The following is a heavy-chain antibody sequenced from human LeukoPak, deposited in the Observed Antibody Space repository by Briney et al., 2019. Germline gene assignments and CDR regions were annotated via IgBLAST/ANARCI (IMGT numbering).Heavy chain of an antibody. V-gene: IGHV3-53*01. J-gene: IGHJ6*02. CDR1: GFTVSSNY. Sequence: GGSLRLSCAASGFTVSSNYMSWVRQAPGKGLEWVSVIYSGGSTYYADSVKGRFTISRDNFKNTLYLQMNSLRAEDTAVYYCAKDGTSSPLFNGMDVWGQGTTVTVSS. CDR3: AKDGTSSPLFNGMDV. D-gene: IGHD6-13*01. CDR2: IYSGGST.